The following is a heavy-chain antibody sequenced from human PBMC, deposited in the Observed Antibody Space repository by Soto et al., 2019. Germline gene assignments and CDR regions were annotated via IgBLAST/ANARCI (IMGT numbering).Heavy chain of an antibody. CDR2: INPSGGST. CDR1: GYTFTSYY. D-gene: IGHD3-10*01. CDR3: ARTGRGVIITDYYYKDV. Sequence: ASVKVSCKASGYTFTSYYMHWVRQAPGQGLEWMGIINPSGGSTSYAQKFQGRVTMTRDTSTSTVYMELSSLRSEDTAVYYCARTGRGVIITDYYYKDVWGKGTTVTVSS. V-gene: IGHV1-46*03. J-gene: IGHJ6*03.